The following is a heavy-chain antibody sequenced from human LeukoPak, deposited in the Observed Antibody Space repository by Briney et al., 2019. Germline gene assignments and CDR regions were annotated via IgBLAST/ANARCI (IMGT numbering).Heavy chain of an antibody. Sequence: GESLKISSKGSGYSITTYWIGWVRQMPGKGLEWMGIIYPGDSDTRYSPSFQGQVTISADKSISTAYLQWSSLKASDTAMYYCARQSTWNFDYSGQGTLVTVSS. CDR2: IYPGDSDT. CDR3: ARQSTWNFDY. V-gene: IGHV5-51*01. D-gene: IGHD5-12*01. J-gene: IGHJ4*02. CDR1: GYSITTYW.